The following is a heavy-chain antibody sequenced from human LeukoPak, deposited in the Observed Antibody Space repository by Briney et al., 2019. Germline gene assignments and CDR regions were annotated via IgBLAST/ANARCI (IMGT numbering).Heavy chain of an antibody. V-gene: IGHV1-69*04. CDR3: ARNSGSYAYYFDY. D-gene: IGHD1-26*01. J-gene: IGHJ4*02. CDR1: GGTFSSYA. Sequence: SVKVSCKASGGTFSSYAISWVRQAPGQGLEWMGRIIPILGIANYAQKFQGRATITADKSTSTAYMELSSLRSEDTAVYYCARNSGSYAYYFDYWGQGTLVTVSS. CDR2: IIPILGIA.